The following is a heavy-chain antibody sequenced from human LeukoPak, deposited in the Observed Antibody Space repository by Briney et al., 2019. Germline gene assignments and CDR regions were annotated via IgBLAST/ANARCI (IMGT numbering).Heavy chain of an antibody. D-gene: IGHD3-22*01. CDR1: GGSISSSSYY. V-gene: IGHV4-39*07. J-gene: IGHJ3*02. CDR2: IYYSGST. Sequence: PSETLSLTCTVSGGSISSSSYYWGWIRQPPGKGLEWIGSIYYSGSTYYNPSLKSRVTISVDTSKNQFSLKLSSVTAADTAVYYCGSPLQNYYDSSGGAFDIWGQGTMVTVSS. CDR3: GSPLQNYYDSSGGAFDI.